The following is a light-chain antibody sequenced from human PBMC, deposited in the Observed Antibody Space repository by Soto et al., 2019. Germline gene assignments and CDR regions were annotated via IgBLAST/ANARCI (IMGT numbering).Light chain of an antibody. CDR2: DAS. Sequence: IVLTQSPATLSSRPGERAKLSCTASQSVSSSSLAWYQQKRGQAPRLLIHDASSRATGIPDRFSGSGSGTDFTLTISRLEPEDFAVYYCQQYGGSPRTFGQGTKVDIK. CDR3: QQYGGSPRT. V-gene: IGKV3-20*01. CDR1: QSVSSSS. J-gene: IGKJ1*01.